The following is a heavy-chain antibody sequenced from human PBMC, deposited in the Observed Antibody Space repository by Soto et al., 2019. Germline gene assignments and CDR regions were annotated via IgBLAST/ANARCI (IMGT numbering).Heavy chain of an antibody. CDR2: IIPIFGTA. V-gene: IGHV1-69*13. J-gene: IGHJ3*02. Sequence: SVKVSCKASGGTFSSYAISWVRQAPGQGLEWMGGIIPIFGTANYAQKFQGRVTITADESTSTAYLQMNSLKTEDTAVYYCTRAGTMVRGNQQDDAFDIWGQGTMVTVSS. D-gene: IGHD3-10*01. CDR1: GGTFSSYA. CDR3: TRAGTMVRGNQQDDAFDI.